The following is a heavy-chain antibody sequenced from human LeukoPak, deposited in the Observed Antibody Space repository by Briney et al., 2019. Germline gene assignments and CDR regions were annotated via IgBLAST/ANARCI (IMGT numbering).Heavy chain of an antibody. CDR2: INSDGSST. J-gene: IGHJ4*02. CDR3: ARAVRAHPPADF. Sequence: GGPLRLSCAASGFSFSSYWMHWVRQAPGKGLVWVSRINSDGSSTTYADSVKGRSSVSRDNAKNTLYLHLDSLRAEDTGVYYCARAVRAHPPADFWGQGTLVTVSS. CDR1: GFSFSSYW. D-gene: IGHD3-3*01. V-gene: IGHV3-74*01.